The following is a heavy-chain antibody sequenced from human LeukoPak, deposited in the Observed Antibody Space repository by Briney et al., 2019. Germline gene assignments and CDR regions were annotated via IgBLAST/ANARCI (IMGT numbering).Heavy chain of an antibody. CDR3: ARGARDGVVGWFEP. V-gene: IGHV4-59*01. J-gene: IGHJ5*02. CDR1: GDSSSTYS. Sequence: PSETLSLTCTVSGDSSSTYSWTWLRQPPGKGLEWIGYIYYSGSTNYNPSLKSRITISVDTSKRQISLKLSSVTAADMAVYYCARGARDGVVGWFEPWGQGTLVTVSS. CDR2: IYYSGST. D-gene: IGHD2-15*01.